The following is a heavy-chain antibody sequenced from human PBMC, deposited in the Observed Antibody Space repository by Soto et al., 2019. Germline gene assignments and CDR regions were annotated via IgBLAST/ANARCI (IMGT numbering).Heavy chain of an antibody. V-gene: IGHV4-39*01. D-gene: IGHD2-15*01. CDR2: IYYSGST. J-gene: IGHJ4*02. CDR1: GGSISSSSYY. CDR3: MLGSGRKDFDY. Sequence: TLSLTCTVSGGSISSSSYYWGWIRQPPGKGLEWIGSIYYSGSTYYNPSLKSRVTISVDTSKNQFSLKLSSVTAADTAVYHCMLGSGRKDFDYWGRGTLVTVSS.